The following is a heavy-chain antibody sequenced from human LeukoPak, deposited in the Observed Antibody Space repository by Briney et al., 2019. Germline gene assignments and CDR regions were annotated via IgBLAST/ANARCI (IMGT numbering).Heavy chain of an antibody. V-gene: IGHV3-21*01. Sequence: GGSLRLCWAASGFTFSSYSMNWVRQAPGKGLEWGSSISSSNSYIYYADSVKGRFTISRDNAKNSLYLHMNSLSAEDTAVYYCARDQAYVVTTWESGMDVWGQGTTVTASS. J-gene: IGHJ6*02. CDR1: GFTFSSYS. CDR2: ISSSNSYI. CDR3: ARDQAYVVTTWESGMDV. D-gene: IGHD2-21*02.